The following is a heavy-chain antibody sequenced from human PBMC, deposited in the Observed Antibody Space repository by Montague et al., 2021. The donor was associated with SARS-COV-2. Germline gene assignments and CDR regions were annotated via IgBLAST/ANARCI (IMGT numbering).Heavy chain of an antibody. V-gene: IGHV3-11*05. CDR3: ARGGHCSCGVCSSVGLVDF. CDR2: ISTSSFYT. D-gene: IGHD2-8*02. J-gene: IGHJ4*02. Sequence: SLRLSCAASGFTFSDYYMGWIRQAPGKGLEWVSDISTSSFYTNYADSVKGRFTISRDNAKNSLYLQMNSLRAADTAVYYCARGGHCSCGVCSSVGLVDFWGPGTLVTVSS. CDR1: GFTFSDYY.